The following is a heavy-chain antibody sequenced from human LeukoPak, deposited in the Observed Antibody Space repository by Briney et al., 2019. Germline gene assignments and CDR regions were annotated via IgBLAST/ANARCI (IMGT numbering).Heavy chain of an antibody. CDR1: GFTFSSYA. Sequence: GGSLRLSCAASGFTFSSYAISWVRQAPGQGLEWMGGIIPIFGTANYAQKFQGRVTITADESTSTAYMELSSLRSEDTAVYYCARDRAYGDYFGGFDYWGQGTLVTVSS. V-gene: IGHV1-69*01. D-gene: IGHD4-17*01. CDR2: IIPIFGTA. CDR3: ARDRAYGDYFGGFDY. J-gene: IGHJ4*02.